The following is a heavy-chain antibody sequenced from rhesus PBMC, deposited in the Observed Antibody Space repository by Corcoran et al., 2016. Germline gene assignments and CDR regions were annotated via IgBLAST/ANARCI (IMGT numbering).Heavy chain of an antibody. V-gene: IGHV4S10*01. J-gene: IGHJ2*01. CDR1: GGSISDSYR. CDR2: IYGSRTNT. D-gene: IGHD3-16*01. Sequence: QVQLQESGPGVVKPSETLSLTCAVSGGSISDSYRWSWIRQPPGKGLVWIGYIYGSRTNTHYNPALKSRVTISDDTSKNQFSLKLSSVPASDTAVYYCASDSSYSGSYYSSYWYFDLWVPGTPITISS. CDR3: ASDSSYSGSYYSSYWYFDL.